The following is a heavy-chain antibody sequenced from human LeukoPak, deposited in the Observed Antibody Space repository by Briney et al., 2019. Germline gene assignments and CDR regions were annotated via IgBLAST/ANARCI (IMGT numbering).Heavy chain of an antibody. CDR1: GGSISNYY. D-gene: IGHD6-19*01. J-gene: IGHJ4*02. V-gene: IGHV4-4*07. Sequence: SETLSLTCTVSGGSISNYYWSWIRQPAGKRLEWIGHIYSSGSTNYNPSLMSRVTMSVDTSKNQFPLKLRSVTAADTAVYYCARESSDWYPFDYWGQGTLVTVSS. CDR2: IYSSGST. CDR3: ARESSDWYPFDY.